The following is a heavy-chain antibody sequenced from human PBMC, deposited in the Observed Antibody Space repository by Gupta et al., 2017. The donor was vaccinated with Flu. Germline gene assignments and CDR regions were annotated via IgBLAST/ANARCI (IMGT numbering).Heavy chain of an antibody. Sequence: QVQLQESGPGLVKPSQTLSLTCTVSGGSISRGGHYWSWIRQHPGKGLEWIGYIYHTGSAYYNPSLKSRVTISVDTSKNQFSLRLKSVTAADTAVYYCARENVVVITGTGGGWFDSWGQGTPVTVSS. J-gene: IGHJ5*01. D-gene: IGHD2-21*01. CDR3: ARENVVVITGTGGGWFDS. V-gene: IGHV4-31*03. CDR1: GGSISRGGHY. CDR2: IYHTGSA.